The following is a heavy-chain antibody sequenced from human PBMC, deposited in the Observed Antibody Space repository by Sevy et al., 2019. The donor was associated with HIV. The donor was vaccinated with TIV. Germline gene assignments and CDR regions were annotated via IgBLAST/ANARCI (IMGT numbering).Heavy chain of an antibody. CDR1: GFTFSNAW. CDR2: IKSKTGGGTT. J-gene: IGHJ6*02. V-gene: IGHV3-15*01. CDR3: TTDSYDFWSGYFYDYYYGMDV. D-gene: IGHD3-3*01. Sequence: GGSLRLSCAASGFTFSNAWMSWVRQAPGKGLEWVGRIKSKTGGGTTDYAAPVKGRFTISRDDSKNTLYLQMNSLKTEDTAVYYCTTDSYDFWSGYFYDYYYGMDVWGQGTTVTVSS.